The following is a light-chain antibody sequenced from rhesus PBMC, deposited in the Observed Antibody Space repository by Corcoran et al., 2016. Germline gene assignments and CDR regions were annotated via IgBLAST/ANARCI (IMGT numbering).Light chain of an antibody. Sequence: DIQMTQSPSSLSASVGDRVTISCRASQGISSWLAWYQQKPGIAPKLLIYKASRLQSGVPSRFSGSGSGTEFTLTISSLKPEDFATYDCQQYNSAPPWTFGQGTKVEIK. CDR3: QQYNSAPPWT. J-gene: IGKJ1*01. CDR2: KAS. V-gene: IGKV1-21*01. CDR1: QGISSW.